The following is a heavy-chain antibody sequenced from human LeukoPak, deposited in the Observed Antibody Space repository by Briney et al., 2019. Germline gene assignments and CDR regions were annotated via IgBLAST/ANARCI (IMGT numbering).Heavy chain of an antibody. J-gene: IGHJ3*02. CDR2: TRNKANSYTT. V-gene: IGHV3-72*01. CDR1: GFTFSDHY. D-gene: IGHD1-1*01. Sequence: GGSLRLSCAASGFTFSDHYMDWVRQAPGKGLEWVGRTRNKANSYTTEYAASVKGRFTISRDDSKNSLYLQMNSLKTEDTAVYYCAREGCNWNDAGSAFEIWGQGTMVTVSS. CDR3: AREGCNWNDAGSAFEI.